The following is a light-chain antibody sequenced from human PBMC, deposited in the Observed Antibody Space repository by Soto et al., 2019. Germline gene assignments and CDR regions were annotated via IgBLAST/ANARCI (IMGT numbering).Light chain of an antibody. CDR1: QSINNY. Sequence: DIQVTQSPSSLSASVGDRVTITCRASQSINNYLNWYQQKPGKAPKLLIYAASSLQSGVPSRFSASGSGTDFTLTITSLQPEDFATYYCQQSYSTPPITFGQGTRLEI. V-gene: IGKV1-39*01. CDR3: QQSYSTPPIT. J-gene: IGKJ5*01. CDR2: AAS.